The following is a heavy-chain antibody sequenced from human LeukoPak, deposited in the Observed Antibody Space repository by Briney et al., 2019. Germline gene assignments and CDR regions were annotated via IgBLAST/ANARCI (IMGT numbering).Heavy chain of an antibody. CDR3: AKGSSGYLADL. D-gene: IGHD3-22*01. J-gene: IGHJ5*02. CDR2: ISYDGSNK. V-gene: IGHV3-30*07. Sequence: GGSLRLSCAASGFTFSSYAMHWVRQAPGRGLEWVAVISYDGSNKYYADSVKGRFTISRDNSKNTLFLQMNSLRAEDTALYYCAKGSSGYLADLWGQGTLVTVSS. CDR1: GFTFSSYA.